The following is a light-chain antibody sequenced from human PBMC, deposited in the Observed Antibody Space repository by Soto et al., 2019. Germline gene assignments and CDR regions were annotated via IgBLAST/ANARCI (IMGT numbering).Light chain of an antibody. J-gene: IGKJ5*01. CDR3: QQRSNWIT. CDR2: DAS. CDR1: QSVSSY. V-gene: IGKV3-11*01. Sequence: EIVLTQSPATLSLSPGERATLSCRASQSVSSYLAWYQQKPGQAPRLLIYDASNRATGIPARFSGSGSGTDFTLTISSLEPEEFAVDYCQQRSNWITVGQGTRLEIK.